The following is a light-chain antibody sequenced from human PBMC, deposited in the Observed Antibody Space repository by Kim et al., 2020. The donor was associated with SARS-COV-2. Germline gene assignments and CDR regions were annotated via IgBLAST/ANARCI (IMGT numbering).Light chain of an antibody. CDR3: RQSYSSPYT. CDR2: AAS. V-gene: IGKV1-39*01. CDR1: QSISSY. Sequence: DIQMTQSPSSLSASVGDRVTITCRASQSISSYLNWYQQKPRKAPKLLIYAASSLQSGVPSRFSGSGSGTHFTLTISSLQPQDFATYYCRQSYSSPYTFGQGTKLEI. J-gene: IGKJ2*01.